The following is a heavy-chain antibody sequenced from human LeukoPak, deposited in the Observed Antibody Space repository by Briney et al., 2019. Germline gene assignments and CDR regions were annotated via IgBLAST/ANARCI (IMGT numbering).Heavy chain of an antibody. CDR2: ISPYKGDT. J-gene: IGHJ6*02. CDR1: VYTFTRFG. V-gene: IGHV1-18*01. CDR3: ARDILLSNTYFFYFYYYGMDV. Sequence: ASVKVSCKASVYTFTRFGISSVRQAPRQRLEWMGWISPYKGDTNYAQKLQGRVTLTTDTSTTTAYMELRSLRSDDTAVYYCARDILLSNTYFFYFYYYGMDVWGQGTTVTVSS. D-gene: IGHD3-16*01.